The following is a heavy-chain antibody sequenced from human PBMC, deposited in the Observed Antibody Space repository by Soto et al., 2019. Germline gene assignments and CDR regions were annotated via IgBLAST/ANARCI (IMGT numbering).Heavy chain of an antibody. CDR1: GYTFAGYY. D-gene: IGHD3-22*01. CDR3: ARDKGYYASSGYYQLHWFDP. V-gene: IGHV1-2*02. J-gene: IGHJ5*02. Sequence: ASVKVSCRASGYTFAGYYMLWVRQAPGQGLEWMGWINPNSGGTNYAQKFQGRVTMTRDTSISTAYMELSRLRSDDTAVYYCARDKGYYASSGYYQLHWFDPWGLGTLVTVSS. CDR2: INPNSGGT.